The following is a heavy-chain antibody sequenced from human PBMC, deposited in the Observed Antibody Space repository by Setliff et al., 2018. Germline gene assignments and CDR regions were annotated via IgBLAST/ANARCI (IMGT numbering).Heavy chain of an antibody. Sequence: ASVKVSCKASGFTLTSYPIHWVRQAPGQRLEWMGWINPDNGNRKYSQRFQGRVTITRDTSASTVFMELSTLRSEDTAVYYCTRDFLGATASFDIWGQGTMVTVSS. CDR2: INPDNGNR. CDR3: TRDFLGATASFDI. J-gene: IGHJ3*02. D-gene: IGHD3-3*01. CDR1: GFTLTSYP. V-gene: IGHV1-3*01.